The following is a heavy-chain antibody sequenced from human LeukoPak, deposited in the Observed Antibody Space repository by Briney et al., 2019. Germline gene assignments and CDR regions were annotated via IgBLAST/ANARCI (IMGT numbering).Heavy chain of an antibody. CDR3: ARGYSSSSVDY. CDR1: GFTFNNYN. CDR2: ITSSGTYI. V-gene: IGHV3-21*01. Sequence: GGSLRLSCATSGFTFNNYNMNWVRQAPGRALEWASSITSSGTYIFYADSVKGRFTISRDNAKNSLYLQMNSLRAEDTAVYYCARGYSSSSVDYWGQGTLVTVSS. J-gene: IGHJ4*02. D-gene: IGHD6-6*01.